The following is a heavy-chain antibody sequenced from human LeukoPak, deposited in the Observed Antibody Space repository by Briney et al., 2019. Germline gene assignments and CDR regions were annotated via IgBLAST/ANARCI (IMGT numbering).Heavy chain of an antibody. D-gene: IGHD1-26*01. V-gene: IGHV3-23*01. J-gene: IGHJ5*02. CDR3: ARDRKAGGVGEFDP. CDR2: ISASGGST. Sequence: GGSLRLSCAASGFTFSSSAMSWVRQVPGKGLEWVSGISASGGSTSYADSVKGRFTISRDNSKNTLYLQMNSLRTEDTAVYYCARDRKAGGVGEFDPWGQGTLVTVSS. CDR1: GFTFSSSA.